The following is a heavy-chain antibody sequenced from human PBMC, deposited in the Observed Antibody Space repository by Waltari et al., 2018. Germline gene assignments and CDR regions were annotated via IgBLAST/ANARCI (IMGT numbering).Heavy chain of an antibody. CDR2: ISGSGGST. CDR3: ATVGGLTYRGDY. D-gene: IGHD3-16*01. Sequence: EVQLLESGGGLVQPGGSLGLSCAASGFTFGSLAMSWVGQAPGKGLEWVSAISGSGGSTYYADSVKGRFTISRDNSKNTLYLQMNSLRAEDTAVYYCATVGGLTYRGDYWGQGTLVTVSS. CDR1: GFTFGSLA. J-gene: IGHJ4*02. V-gene: IGHV3-23*01.